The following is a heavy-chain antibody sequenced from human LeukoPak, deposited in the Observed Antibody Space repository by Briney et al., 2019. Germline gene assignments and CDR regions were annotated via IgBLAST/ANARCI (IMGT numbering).Heavy chain of an antibody. J-gene: IGHJ4*02. CDR2: ISSSSSYI. D-gene: IGHD2-15*01. V-gene: IGHV3-21*03. Sequence: GGSLRLSCAASGFTFSSYSMNWVRQAPGEGLEWVSSISSSSSYIYYADSVKGRLTIPRDNAKNSLYLQMNSLKSEDTAVYYCTTIRGFCSGRSCLGYWGQGTLVTVSS. CDR3: TTIRGFCSGRSCLGY. CDR1: GFTFSSYS.